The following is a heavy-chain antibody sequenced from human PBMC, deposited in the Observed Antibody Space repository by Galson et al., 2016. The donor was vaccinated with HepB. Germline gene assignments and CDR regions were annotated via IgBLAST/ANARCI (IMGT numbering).Heavy chain of an antibody. CDR2: ITSSSDTM. V-gene: IGHV3-48*02. Sequence: SLRLSCAASGFIFSVYNMSWARQAPGKGLEWIAWITSSSDTMYYADSVKGRFTISRDNAKNSLYLEMNSLRDEDTAVYYCARDDYFRLGYWGQGTLVTVSS. D-gene: IGHD3-16*01. CDR3: ARDDYFRLGY. CDR1: GFIFSVYN. J-gene: IGHJ4*02.